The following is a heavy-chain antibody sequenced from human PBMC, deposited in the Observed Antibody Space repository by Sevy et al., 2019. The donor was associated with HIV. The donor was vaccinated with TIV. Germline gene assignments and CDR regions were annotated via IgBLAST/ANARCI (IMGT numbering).Heavy chain of an antibody. CDR1: GYTFTSYG. CDR3: ARRYSSSTGKTFDY. V-gene: IGHV1-18*01. Sequence: ASVKVSCKASGYTFTSYGISWVRQAPGEGLEWMGWISTYNGNTNYAQKLQGRVTMTTETSTSTAYMELRSLRSDDTAVYYCARRYSSSTGKTFDYWGQGTLVTVSS. D-gene: IGHD6-6*01. CDR2: ISTYNGNT. J-gene: IGHJ4*02.